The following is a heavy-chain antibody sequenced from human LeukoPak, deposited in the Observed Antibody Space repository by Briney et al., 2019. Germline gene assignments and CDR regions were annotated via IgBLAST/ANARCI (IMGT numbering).Heavy chain of an antibody. CDR2: IYPGDSDT. CDR3: ARHEVDKVAATDY. D-gene: IGHD2-15*01. Sequence: GESLKISCKGSGYSFTSYWVGWVRQMPGKGLEWMGIIYPGDSDTRYSPSFQGQVTISADKSISTAYLQWSSLKASDTAMYYCARHEVDKVAATDYWGQGTLVTVSS. CDR1: GYSFTSYW. V-gene: IGHV5-51*01. J-gene: IGHJ4*02.